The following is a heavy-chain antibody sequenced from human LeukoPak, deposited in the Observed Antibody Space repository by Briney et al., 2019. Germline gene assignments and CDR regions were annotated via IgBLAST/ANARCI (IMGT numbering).Heavy chain of an antibody. Sequence: GGSLRLSCAASGSTLNTHWMGWVRQAPGKGLEWVANIKQDGRDTYYVDSVKGRFTISRDNAKNSLNLQMNSLRAEDTAMYYCATSEGYWGQGTLVTVSS. V-gene: IGHV3-7*03. CDR3: ATSEGY. CDR2: IKQDGRDT. J-gene: IGHJ4*02. CDR1: GSTLNTHW.